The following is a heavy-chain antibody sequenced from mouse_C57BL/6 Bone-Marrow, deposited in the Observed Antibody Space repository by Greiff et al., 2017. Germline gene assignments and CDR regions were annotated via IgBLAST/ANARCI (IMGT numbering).Heavy chain of an antibody. CDR1: GYTFTSYW. J-gene: IGHJ2*01. CDR3: ARSGPLGQGIDY. V-gene: IGHV1-55*01. CDR2: IYPTSGRT. D-gene: IGHD4-1*01. Sequence: QVQLQQPGAELVKPGASVKMSCKASGYTFTSYWITWVKQRPGQGLEWIGDIYPTSGRTNYNEKFKSKAILTVDTSSNTAYMQLSSLTSEDSAVFYCARSGPLGQGIDYWGQGTTLTVSS.